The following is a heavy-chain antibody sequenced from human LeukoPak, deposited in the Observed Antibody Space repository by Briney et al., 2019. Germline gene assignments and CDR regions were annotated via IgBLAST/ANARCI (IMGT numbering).Heavy chain of an antibody. CDR2: IYYSGST. CDR1: GGSISSYY. V-gene: IGHV4-59*01. Sequence: PSEALSLTCTDSGGSISSYYWSWIRQTPGKGLGWIGYIYYSGSTNYNPPLKSRVTISVDTSKNQFSLKLSSVTAADTAVYYCASFYGDYGDLHHYWGQGTLVTVSS. CDR3: ASFYGDYGDLHHY. J-gene: IGHJ4*02. D-gene: IGHD4-17*01.